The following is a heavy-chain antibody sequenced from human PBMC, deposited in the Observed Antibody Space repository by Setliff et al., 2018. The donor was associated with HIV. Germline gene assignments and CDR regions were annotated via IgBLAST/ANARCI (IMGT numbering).Heavy chain of an antibody. J-gene: IGHJ4*02. CDR2: INYSEST. CDR3: ARRGISGNYYFDY. CDR1: NGSFRSSF. Sequence: SETLSLTCGFFNGSFRSSFWSWVRQPPGKGLEWLGEINYSESTNYNPSLKSRVSISVDTSKDQFSLKLDSMTAADTAVYYCARRGISGNYYFDYWGQGTLVTVSS. D-gene: IGHD1-26*01. V-gene: IGHV4-34*01.